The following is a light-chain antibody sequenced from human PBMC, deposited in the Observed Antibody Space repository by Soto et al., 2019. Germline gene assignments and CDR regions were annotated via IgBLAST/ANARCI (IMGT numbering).Light chain of an antibody. CDR1: QSISSY. J-gene: IGKJ5*01. CDR2: AAS. Sequence: DIQMTQSPSSLSASVGDRVTITCRASQSISSYLNWYQQKPGKAPKFLIFAASRLQSGVPSRFSGSGSGTDFTLTISSLQPEDFATYYCQQSYTTPVTFGQGTRLEIK. CDR3: QQSYTTPVT. V-gene: IGKV1-39*01.